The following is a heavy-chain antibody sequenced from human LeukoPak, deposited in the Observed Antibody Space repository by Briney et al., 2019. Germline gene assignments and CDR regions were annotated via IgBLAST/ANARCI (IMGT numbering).Heavy chain of an antibody. CDR2: IKQDGSEK. CDR3: ARDISSGWYADY. J-gene: IGHJ4*02. CDR1: GFTFISYW. Sequence: GGSLRLSCAASGFTFISYWMSWVRQAPGKGLEWVANIKQDGSEKFYVDSVKGRFTISRDNAKNSLYLQMNSLRAEDTAVYYCARDISSGWYADYWGQGALVTVSS. D-gene: IGHD6-19*01. V-gene: IGHV3-7*01.